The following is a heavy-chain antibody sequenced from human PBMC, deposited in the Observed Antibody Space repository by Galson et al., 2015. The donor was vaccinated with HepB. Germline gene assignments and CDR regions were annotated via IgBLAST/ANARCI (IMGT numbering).Heavy chain of an antibody. D-gene: IGHD4-23*01. V-gene: IGHV3-30*18. Sequence: SLRLSCAASGFTFSSYGMHWVRQAPGKGLEWVAVISYDGSNKYYADSVKGRFTISRDNSKNTLYLQMNSLRAEDTAVYYCAKAPTSGTVVTLDYWGQGTLVTVSS. CDR2: ISYDGSNK. CDR1: GFTFSSYG. CDR3: AKAPTSGTVVTLDY. J-gene: IGHJ4*02.